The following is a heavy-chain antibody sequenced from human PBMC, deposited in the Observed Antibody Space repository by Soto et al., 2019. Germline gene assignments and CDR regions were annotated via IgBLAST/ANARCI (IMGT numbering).Heavy chain of an antibody. CDR3: AKDMGPGPNGDVGGRGMDV. CDR2: ISWNSGSI. V-gene: IGHV3-9*01. Sequence: GGSLRLSCAASGFTFDDYAMHWVRQAPGKGPEWVSGISWNSGSIGYADSVKGRFTISRDNAKNSLYLQMNSLRAEDTASYYCAKDMGPGPNGDVGGRGMDVWGQGTTVTVSS. J-gene: IGHJ6*02. CDR1: GFTFDDYA. D-gene: IGHD2-8*01.